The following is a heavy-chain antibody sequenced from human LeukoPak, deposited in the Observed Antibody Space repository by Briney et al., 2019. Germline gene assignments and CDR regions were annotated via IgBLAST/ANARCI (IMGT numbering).Heavy chain of an antibody. CDR3: ARIYDFWSGYPQYYFDY. CDR1: GYSFTSYW. V-gene: IGHV5-51*01. Sequence: GESLKISCKGSGYSFTSYWIGWVRQMPGKGLEWMGIIYPGDSDTRYSPSFQGQVTISDDKSISTAYLQWSSLKASDTAMYYCARIYDFWSGYPQYYFDYWGQGTLVTVSS. CDR2: IYPGDSDT. J-gene: IGHJ4*02. D-gene: IGHD3-3*01.